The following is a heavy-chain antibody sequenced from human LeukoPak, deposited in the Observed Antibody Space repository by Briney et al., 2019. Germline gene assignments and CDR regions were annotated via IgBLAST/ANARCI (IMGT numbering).Heavy chain of an antibody. CDR3: ARALRAGYSGYDYDAFDI. D-gene: IGHD5-12*01. CDR1: GYTFTGYY. Sequence: GASVKVSCKASGYTFTGYYMHWVRQATGQGLEWMGWMNPNSGNTGYAQKFQGRVTITRNTSISTAYMELSSLRSEDTAVYYCARALRAGYSGYDYDAFDIWGQGTMVTVSS. J-gene: IGHJ3*02. CDR2: MNPNSGNT. V-gene: IGHV1-8*03.